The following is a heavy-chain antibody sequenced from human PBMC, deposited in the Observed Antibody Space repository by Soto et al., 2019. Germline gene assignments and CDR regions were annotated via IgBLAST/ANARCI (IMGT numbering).Heavy chain of an antibody. D-gene: IGHD4-4*01. J-gene: IGHJ4*02. Sequence: WETLSLTCAVSGGSISSSNWWSWVRQPPGKGLEWIGEIYHSGSTNYNPSLKSRVTISVDKSKNQFSLKLSSVTAADTALYYCAIHDYTDNIFDCWGQGTLVTVS. CDR3: AIHDYTDNIFDC. CDR1: GGSISSSNW. CDR2: IYHSGST. V-gene: IGHV4-4*02.